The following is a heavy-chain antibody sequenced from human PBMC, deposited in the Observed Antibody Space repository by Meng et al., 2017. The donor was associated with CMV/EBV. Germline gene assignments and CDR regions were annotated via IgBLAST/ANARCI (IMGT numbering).Heavy chain of an antibody. V-gene: IGHV3-23*03. CDR2: IYSGGSST. D-gene: IGHD3-16*01. CDR3: ARGGY. J-gene: IGHJ4*02. Sequence: GESLKISCAASGFTFSNAWMSWVRQAPGKGLEWVSVIYSGGSSTYYADSVKGRFTISRDNSKNTLYLQMNSLRAEDTAVYYCARGGYWGQGTLVTVSS. CDR1: GFTFSNAW.